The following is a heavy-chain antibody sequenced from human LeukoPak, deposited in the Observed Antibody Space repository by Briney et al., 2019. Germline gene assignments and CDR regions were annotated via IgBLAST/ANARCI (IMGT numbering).Heavy chain of an antibody. Sequence: ASVKVSCKASGYTFTSYGISWVRQAPGQGLEWMGWISAYNGNTNYAQKLQGRVAMTTDTSTSTAYMELRSLRSDDTAVYCCARDQLTIFGVVMNGDYYFDYRGQGTLVTVSS. CDR3: ARDQLTIFGVVMNGDYYFDY. CDR1: GYTFTSYG. D-gene: IGHD3-3*01. J-gene: IGHJ4*02. CDR2: ISAYNGNT. V-gene: IGHV1-18*01.